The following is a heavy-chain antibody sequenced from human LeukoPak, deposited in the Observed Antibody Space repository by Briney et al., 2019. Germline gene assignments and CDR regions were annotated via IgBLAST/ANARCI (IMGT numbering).Heavy chain of an antibody. V-gene: IGHV1-2*02. CDR2: INPNSGGT. J-gene: IGHJ4*02. D-gene: IGHD6-13*01. Sequence: ASVKVSCKASGYTFTGYYMHWVRQAPGQGLEWMGWINPNSGGTNYAQKFQGRVTMTRDTSISTAYMELSRLRSDDTAVYYCARARAYSSSWYYFDYWGQGTLVTVSS. CDR3: ARARAYSSSWYYFDY. CDR1: GYTFTGYY.